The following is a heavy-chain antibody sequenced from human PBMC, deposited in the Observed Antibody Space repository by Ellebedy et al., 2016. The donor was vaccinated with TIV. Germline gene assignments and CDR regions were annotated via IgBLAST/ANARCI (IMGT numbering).Heavy chain of an antibody. CDR2: INSDGSST. Sequence: GESLKISCAASGFTFSSYWMHWVRQAPGKGLVWVSRINSDGSSTSYADSVKGRFTISRDNAKNTLYLQMNSLRAEDTAVYYCARPQWLVWENWFDPWGQGTLVTVSS. V-gene: IGHV3-74*01. CDR3: ARPQWLVWENWFDP. D-gene: IGHD6-19*01. J-gene: IGHJ5*02. CDR1: GFTFSSYW.